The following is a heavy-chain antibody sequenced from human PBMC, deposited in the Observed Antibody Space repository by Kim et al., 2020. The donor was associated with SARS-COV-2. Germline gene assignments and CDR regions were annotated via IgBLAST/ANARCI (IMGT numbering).Heavy chain of an antibody. D-gene: IGHD1-7*01. CDR2: IYHSGST. Sequence: SETLSLTCAVSGGSISSGGYSWSWIRQPPGKGLEWIGYIYHSGSTYYNPSLKSRVTISVDRSKNQFSLKLSSVTAADTAVYYCARVIAERGITGTTGGGFVDYWGQGTLVTVSS. CDR1: GGSISSGGYS. V-gene: IGHV4-30-2*01. J-gene: IGHJ4*02. CDR3: ARVIAERGITGTTGGGFVDY.